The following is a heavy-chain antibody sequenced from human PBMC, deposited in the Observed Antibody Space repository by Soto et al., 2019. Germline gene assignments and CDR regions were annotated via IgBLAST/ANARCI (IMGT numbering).Heavy chain of an antibody. CDR1: GASISGSY. V-gene: IGHV4-4*07. Sequence: SDTLSLTCTVSGASISGSYLSWIRKSAGKGLEWIGRIYATGTTDYNPSLKSRVMMSVDTSKKQFSLKLRSVTAADTAVYYCVRDGTKTLRDWFDPWGQGISVTVSS. D-gene: IGHD1-1*01. CDR2: IYATGTT. CDR3: VRDGTKTLRDWFDP. J-gene: IGHJ5*02.